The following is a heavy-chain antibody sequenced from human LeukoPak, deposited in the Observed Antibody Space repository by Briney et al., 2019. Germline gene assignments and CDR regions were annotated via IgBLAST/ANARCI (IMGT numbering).Heavy chain of an antibody. CDR3: ARERIYYGSGSYVY. D-gene: IGHD3-10*01. Sequence: GGSLRLSCAASGFTFSSYSMNWVRQAPGKVLEWISSISSSSSYIYYADSVKGRFTISRDNAKNSLYLQMNSLRAEDTAVYYCARERIYYGSGSYVYWGQGTLVTVSS. CDR2: ISSSSSYI. J-gene: IGHJ4*02. V-gene: IGHV3-21*01. CDR1: GFTFSSYS.